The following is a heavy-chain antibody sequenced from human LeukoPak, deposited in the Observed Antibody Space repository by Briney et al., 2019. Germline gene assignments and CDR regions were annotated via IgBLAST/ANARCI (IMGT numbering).Heavy chain of an antibody. Sequence: GGSLRLSCVGSGYSFYEYAMHWVRQAPGKGLEWVSGINWKSDKIGYADSVKGRFTISRDNSKNSLYLQMNSLRVEDTALYYCAKDRYCTSSSCPIDYWGQGTMVTVSS. J-gene: IGHJ4*02. CDR3: AKDRYCTSSSCPIDY. V-gene: IGHV3-9*01. CDR1: GYSFYEYA. CDR2: INWKSDKI. D-gene: IGHD2-2*01.